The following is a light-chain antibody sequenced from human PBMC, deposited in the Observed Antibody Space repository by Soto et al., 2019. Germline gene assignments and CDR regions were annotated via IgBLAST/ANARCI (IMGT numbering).Light chain of an antibody. CDR2: DAS. Sequence: EIVMTQSPATLSVSPRERATLSCRASQRISSNLAWYQQKPGQAPRLLISDASNRATGIPARFSGSGSETDFTLTISSLEPEDSAVYYCQQRSNWPSLTFGGGTKVDIK. J-gene: IGKJ4*01. CDR3: QQRSNWPSLT. V-gene: IGKV3-11*01. CDR1: QRISSN.